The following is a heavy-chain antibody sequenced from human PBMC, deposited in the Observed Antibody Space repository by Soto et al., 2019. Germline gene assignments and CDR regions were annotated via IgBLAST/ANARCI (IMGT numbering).Heavy chain of an antibody. V-gene: IGHV2-5*01. CDR2: AFWYYDK. D-gene: IGHD1-26*01. J-gene: IGHJ5*02. CDR3: VYRRPGRATWFDP. Sequence: SVPTLLNPTQTLTLTCTFSGFSLNTRGVGVGWIRQPPVKALGWLALAFWYYDKRYSPSLKTRLSITKDTSKTQVFLTMTNMGPVDTGTYYLVYRRPGRATWFDPWGQGILVTV. CDR1: GFSLNTRGVG.